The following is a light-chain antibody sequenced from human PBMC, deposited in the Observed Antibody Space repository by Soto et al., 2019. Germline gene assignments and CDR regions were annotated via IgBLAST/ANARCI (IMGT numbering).Light chain of an antibody. J-gene: IGLJ3*02. Sequence: QSARTQPASVSGSPGQSITISCTGTSSDVGSYNLVSWYQQHADKAPKLMIYDVSKRPSGISNRFSGSKSGSTASLTISGLQAEDEADYYCCSYAGSTTSWVFGGGTKLTVL. CDR1: SSDVGSYNL. CDR3: CSYAGSTTSWV. CDR2: DVS. V-gene: IGLV2-23*02.